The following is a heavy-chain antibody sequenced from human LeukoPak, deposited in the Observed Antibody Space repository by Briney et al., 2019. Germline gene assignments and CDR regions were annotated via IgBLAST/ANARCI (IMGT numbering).Heavy chain of an antibody. J-gene: IGHJ5*02. V-gene: IGHV4-38-2*01. CDR2: IYHSGST. CDR3: ARAARDILTGYYRNNWFDP. D-gene: IGHD3-9*01. CDR1: GYSISSGYY. Sequence: SETLSLTCAVSGYSISSGYYCGWIRQPPGKGLEWIGSIYHSGSTYYNPSLKSRVTISVDTSKNQFSLKLSSVTAADTAVYYCARAARDILTGYYRNNWFDPWGQGTLVTVSS.